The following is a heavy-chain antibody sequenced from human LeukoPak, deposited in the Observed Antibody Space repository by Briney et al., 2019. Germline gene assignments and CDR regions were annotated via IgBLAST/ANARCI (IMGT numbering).Heavy chain of an antibody. CDR2: IWSDGTEK. Sequence: GGSLRLSCAASGFTYSHYGMHWIRQAPGKGLEWVAVIWSDGTEKYYGDAVKGRFTISRDNSINTLYLQMNSLTGEDTAVYYCAKDAERGFDYSNSLQYWGQGTLVTVSS. CDR3: AKDAERGFDYSNSLQY. D-gene: IGHD4-11*01. J-gene: IGHJ4*02. CDR1: GFTYSHYG. V-gene: IGHV3-33*06.